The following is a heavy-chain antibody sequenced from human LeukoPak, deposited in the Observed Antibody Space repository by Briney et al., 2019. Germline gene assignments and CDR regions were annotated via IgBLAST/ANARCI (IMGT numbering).Heavy chain of an antibody. Sequence: GGSLRLSCAAAGFSFNEYAMHWVRQAPGKGLEWVAVIWRDGSNKYYADSVKGRFTVSRDNPKNTLNLQMDSLRAEDTAVYYCAKDVTMVRGVINYWGQGTLVTVSS. CDR3: AKDVTMVRGVINY. CDR2: IWRDGSNK. V-gene: IGHV3-33*06. J-gene: IGHJ4*02. CDR1: GFSFNEYA. D-gene: IGHD3-10*01.